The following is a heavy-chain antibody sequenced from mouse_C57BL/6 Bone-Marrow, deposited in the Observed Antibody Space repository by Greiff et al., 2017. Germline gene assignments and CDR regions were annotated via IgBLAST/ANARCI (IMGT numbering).Heavy chain of an antibody. Sequence: DVHLVESGGGLVKPGGSLKLSCAASGFTFSSYAMSWVRQTPEKRLEWVATISDGGSYTYYPDNVKGRFTISRDNAKNNLYLQMSHLKSEDTAMYYCARNWDLDYWGQGTTLTVSS. CDR1: GFTFSSYA. J-gene: IGHJ2*01. D-gene: IGHD4-1*01. V-gene: IGHV5-4*01. CDR2: ISDGGSYT. CDR3: ARNWDLDY.